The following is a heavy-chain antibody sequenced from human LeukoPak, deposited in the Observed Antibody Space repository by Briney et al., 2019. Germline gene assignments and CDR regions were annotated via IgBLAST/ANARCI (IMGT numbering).Heavy chain of an antibody. V-gene: IGHV4-34*01. CDR2: ISHSGSA. CDR1: GGSFSGYC. J-gene: IGHJ5*02. Sequence: KSSETLSLTCAVYGGSFSGYCWSWIRQPPGKGLEWIGEISHSGSAIYNPSLKSRVTISVDTSKNQFSLNLSSVTAADTAVYYCARGAPLLGSARGVAVWFDPWGQGTLVTVSS. D-gene: IGHD3-10*01. CDR3: ARGAPLLGSARGVAVWFDP.